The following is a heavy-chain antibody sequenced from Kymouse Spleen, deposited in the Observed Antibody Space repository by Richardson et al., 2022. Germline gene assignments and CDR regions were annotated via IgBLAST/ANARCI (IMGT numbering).Heavy chain of an antibody. Sequence: EVQLVESGGGLVQPGRSLRLSCAASGFTFDDYAMHWVRQAPGKGLEWVSGISWNSGSIGYADSVKGRFTISRDNAKNSLYLQMNSLRAEDTALYYCAKDIGYYGSGTLVFDYWGQGTLVTVSS. J-gene: IGHJ4*02. V-gene: IGHV3-9*01. CDR1: GFTFDDYA. CDR3: AKDIGYYGSGTLVFDY. CDR2: ISWNSGSI. D-gene: IGHD3-10*01.